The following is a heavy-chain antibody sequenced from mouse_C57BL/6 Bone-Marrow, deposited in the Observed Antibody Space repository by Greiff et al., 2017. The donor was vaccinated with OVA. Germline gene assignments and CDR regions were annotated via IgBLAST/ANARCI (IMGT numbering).Heavy chain of an antibody. D-gene: IGHD2-4*01. CDR1: GFTFSSYA. Sequence: EVQGVESGGGLVKPGGSLKLSCAASGFTFSSYAMSWVRQTPEKRLEWVATISDGGSYTYYPDNVKGRFTISRDNAKNNLYLQMSHLKSEDTAMYYCARDRDYDDRYAMDYWGQGTSVTVSS. CDR2: ISDGGSYT. V-gene: IGHV5-4*01. J-gene: IGHJ4*01. CDR3: ARDRDYDDRYAMDY.